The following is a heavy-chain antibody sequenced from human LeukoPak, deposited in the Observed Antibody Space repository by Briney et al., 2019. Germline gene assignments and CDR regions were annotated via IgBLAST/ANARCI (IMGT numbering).Heavy chain of an antibody. D-gene: IGHD2-2*01. V-gene: IGHV3-48*03. CDR2: ISGIGSTI. Sequence: GGSLRLSCAASGFTFSSYEMNWVRQAPGKGLEWVSYISGIGSTIYYADSVKGRFTISRDNAKNSLYLQMHSLRAEDTAVYYCARYPSRYCTSTSCYLVHWGQGALVTVSS. J-gene: IGHJ5*02. CDR1: GFTFSSYE. CDR3: ARYPSRYCTSTSCYLVH.